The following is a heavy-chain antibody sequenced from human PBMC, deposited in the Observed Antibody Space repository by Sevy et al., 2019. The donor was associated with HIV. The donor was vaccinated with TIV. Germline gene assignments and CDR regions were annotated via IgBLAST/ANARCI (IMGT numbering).Heavy chain of an antibody. Sequence: GSLGLSCVASGFTFSDHYMEWVRQAPGKGLEWGGRTRNRADGYTTEYAASVKGRFTISRDETKNSLHVQMNSLKTEDTAVYYCATHAGISAAGRVFDYWGQGTLVTVSS. CDR1: GFTFSDHY. J-gene: IGHJ4*02. CDR2: TRNRADGYTT. V-gene: IGHV3-72*01. CDR3: ATHAGISAAGRVFDY. D-gene: IGHD6-13*01.